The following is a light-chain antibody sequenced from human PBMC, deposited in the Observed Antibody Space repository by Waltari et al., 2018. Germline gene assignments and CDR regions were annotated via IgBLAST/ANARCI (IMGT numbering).Light chain of an antibody. CDR2: GVT. V-gene: IGLV2-14*01. CDR3: ASYTSRSPVAI. CDR1: NSDIGNYDF. Sequence: QSALTQPASVTGSPGQSITITCTGSNSDIGNYDFVSWYQQHPGTAPKLLIFGVTARPSGVSDRVSGSKSGSAASLTISGLLPEDEAIYFCASYTSRSPVAIFGSGTKV. J-gene: IGLJ1*01.